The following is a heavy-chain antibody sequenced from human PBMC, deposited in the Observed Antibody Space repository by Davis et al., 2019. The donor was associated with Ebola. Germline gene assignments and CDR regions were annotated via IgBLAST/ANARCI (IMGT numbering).Heavy chain of an antibody. Sequence: PSETLSLTCAVYGGSFSGYYWSWIRQPPGKGLEWIGEINHSGSTNYNPSLKSRVTISVDTSKNQFSLKLSSVTAADTAVYYCARRTVYYGSGSDYWGQGTLVTVSS. CDR1: GGSFSGYY. J-gene: IGHJ4*02. V-gene: IGHV4-34*01. CDR2: INHSGST. CDR3: ARRTVYYGSGSDY. D-gene: IGHD3-10*01.